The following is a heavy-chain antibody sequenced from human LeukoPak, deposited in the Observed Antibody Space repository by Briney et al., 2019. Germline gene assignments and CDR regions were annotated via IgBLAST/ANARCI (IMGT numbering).Heavy chain of an antibody. V-gene: IGHV4-59*08. D-gene: IGHD4-17*01. CDR2: IYYSGST. CDR3: ARHDYGDYVGLGAFDI. J-gene: IGHJ3*02. Sequence: SETLSLTCTVSGGSISSYYWSWIRQPPGKGLEWIGYIYYSGSTNYNPPLKSRVTISVDTSKNQFSLKLSSVTAADTAVYYCARHDYGDYVGLGAFDIWGQGTMVTVSS. CDR1: GGSISSYY.